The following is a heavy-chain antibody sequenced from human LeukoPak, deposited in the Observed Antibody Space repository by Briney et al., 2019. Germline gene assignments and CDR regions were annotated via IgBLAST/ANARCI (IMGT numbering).Heavy chain of an antibody. D-gene: IGHD3-16*02. CDR3: ARRPSRSHDYVWGSYRWDAFDI. Sequence: SETLSLTCTVSGGSISISSSYWGWIRQPPGKGLEWVGSVHYSGNTFYNPSLKSRVTISLDTSKNQFSLKLSSVTAADTAVYYCARRPSRSHDYVWGSYRWDAFDIWGQGTMVTVSS. CDR1: GGSISISSSY. J-gene: IGHJ3*02. V-gene: IGHV4-39*07. CDR2: VHYSGNT.